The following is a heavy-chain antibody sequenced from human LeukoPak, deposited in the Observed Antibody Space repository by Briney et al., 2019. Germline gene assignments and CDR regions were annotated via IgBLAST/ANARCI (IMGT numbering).Heavy chain of an antibody. CDR1: GGSISSYY. CDR2: INHSGST. Sequence: PSETLSLTSTVSGGSISSYYWSWIRQPPGKGLEWIGEINHSGSTNYNPSLKSRVTISVDTSKNQFSLKLSSVTAADTAVYYCARRGYDSSGYGFDYWGQGTLVTVSS. J-gene: IGHJ4*02. V-gene: IGHV4-34*01. CDR3: ARRGYDSSGYGFDY. D-gene: IGHD3-22*01.